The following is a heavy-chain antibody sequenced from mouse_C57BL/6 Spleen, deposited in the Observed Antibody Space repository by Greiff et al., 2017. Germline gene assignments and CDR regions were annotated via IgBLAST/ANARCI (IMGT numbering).Heavy chain of an antibody. J-gene: IGHJ3*01. CDR3: AMASYGNYGAY. D-gene: IGHD2-10*01. V-gene: IGHV1-74*01. CDR1: GYTFTSYW. Sequence: QVQLQQPGAELVKPGASVKVSCKASGYTFTSYWMHWVKQRPGQGLEWIGRIHPSDSDTNYNQKFTGKATLTVDKSSSTAYMQLSSLTSEDSAVYYCAMASYGNYGAYWGQGTLVTVSA. CDR2: IHPSDSDT.